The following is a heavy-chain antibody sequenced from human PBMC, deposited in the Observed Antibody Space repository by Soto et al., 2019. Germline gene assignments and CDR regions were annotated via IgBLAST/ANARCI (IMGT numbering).Heavy chain of an antibody. Sequence: QVRLVQSGAEVKKPGASVKVSCKTSGYIFASHDINWVRQASGQGLEWMGWMNPTSGNTGYYLKFQDRRTLTRDTSMNTAYMELSSLRSDDTAVYYCTRRLSRWLKAEEDPREDFDYWGQGTLVSVSS. CDR1: GYIFASHD. CDR2: MNPTSGNT. J-gene: IGHJ4*02. CDR3: TRRLSRWLKAEEDPREDFDY. D-gene: IGHD3-16*02. V-gene: IGHV1-8*01.